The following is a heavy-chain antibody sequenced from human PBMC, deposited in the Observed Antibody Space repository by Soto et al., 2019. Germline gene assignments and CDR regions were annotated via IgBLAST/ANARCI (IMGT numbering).Heavy chain of an antibody. CDR2: ISGSGSRT. Sequence: PGGSLRLSCAASGFTFTSYVMNWVRQAPGKGLEWVSSISGSGSRTYYADSVKGRFTISRDNSKNTLYLQMNSLRAEDTAVYYCAKPPGYNTDPWGQGTLVTVSS. CDR3: AKPPGYNTDP. CDR1: GFTFTSYV. D-gene: IGHD3-9*01. J-gene: IGHJ5*02. V-gene: IGHV3-23*01.